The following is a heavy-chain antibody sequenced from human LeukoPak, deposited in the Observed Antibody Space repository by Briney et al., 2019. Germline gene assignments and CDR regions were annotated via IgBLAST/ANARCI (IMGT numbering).Heavy chain of an antibody. CDR2: INSDGSST. CDR3: ARAVMVRGVITNLFDY. CDR1: GFTFSSYW. V-gene: IGHV3-74*01. J-gene: IGHJ4*02. D-gene: IGHD3-10*01. Sequence: GGPLRLSCAASGFTFSSYWMHWVRQAPGKGLVRVSRINSDGSSTSYADSVKGRFTISRDNAKNTLYLQMNSLRAEDTAVYYCARAVMVRGVITNLFDYWGQGTLVTVSS.